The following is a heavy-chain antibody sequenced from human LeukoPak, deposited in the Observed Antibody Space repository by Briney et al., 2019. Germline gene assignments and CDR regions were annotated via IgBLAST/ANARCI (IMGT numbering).Heavy chain of an antibody. CDR1: GYTFTGYY. D-gene: IGHD3-22*01. Sequence: ASVKVSCKASGYTFTGYYMHWVRQAPGQGLEWMGWINPNSGGTNCAQKFQGRGTMPSDTSISTAYMELSRLRSDDAAVYYCARGYYYDSSGLAPPFDYWGQGTLVTVSS. V-gene: IGHV1-2*02. CDR2: INPNSGGT. J-gene: IGHJ4*02. CDR3: ARGYYYDSSGLAPPFDY.